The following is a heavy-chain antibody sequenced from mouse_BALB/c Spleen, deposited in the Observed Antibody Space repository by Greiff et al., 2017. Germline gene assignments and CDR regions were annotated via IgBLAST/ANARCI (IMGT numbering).Heavy chain of an antibody. CDR1: GFTFSSYA. J-gene: IGHJ2*01. V-gene: IGHV5-9-4*01. CDR2: ISSGGSYT. CDR3: ARSYYGNYRYYFDY. D-gene: IGHD2-1*01. Sequence: EVKLMESGGGLVKPGGSLKLSCAASGFTFSSYAMSWVRQSPEKRLEWVAEISSGGSYTYYPDTVTGRFTISRDNAKNTLYLEMSSLRSEDTAMYYCARSYYGNYRYYFDYWGQGTTLTVSS.